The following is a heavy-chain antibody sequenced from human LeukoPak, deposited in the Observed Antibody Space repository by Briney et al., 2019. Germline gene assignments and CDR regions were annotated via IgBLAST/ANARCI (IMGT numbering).Heavy chain of an antibody. CDR1: GFTFSNYS. Sequence: AGGYLRLSCSASGFTFSNYSMNWVRPAPGIGLEWVSSIIYSSTYICYRDAVKGRFTIPRDNAKNSVYLQMNSLRAYDTAVYYGARDRYESYGYPYDSFDVSGQGTLVTVSS. D-gene: IGHD3-16*01. CDR2: IIYSSTYI. CDR3: ARDRYESYGYPYDSFDV. V-gene: IGHV3-21*06. J-gene: IGHJ3*01.